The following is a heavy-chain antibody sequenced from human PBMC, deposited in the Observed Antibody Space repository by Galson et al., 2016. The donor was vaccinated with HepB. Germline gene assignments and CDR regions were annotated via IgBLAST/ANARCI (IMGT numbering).Heavy chain of an antibody. Sequence: SLRLSCAASGFAFNSYWMHWVRRGPGKGLTWVSRINNDGTPRTYADFVKGRFTISRDNARNTLYLELSDLRAEDTAVYYCARWDWYYFSGLDVWGQGTTVTVSS. CDR2: INNDGTPR. D-gene: IGHD3-10*01. CDR3: ARWDWYYFSGLDV. V-gene: IGHV3-74*03. J-gene: IGHJ6*02. CDR1: GFAFNSYW.